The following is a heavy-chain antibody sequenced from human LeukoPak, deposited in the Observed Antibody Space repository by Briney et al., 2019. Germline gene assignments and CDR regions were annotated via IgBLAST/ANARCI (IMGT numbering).Heavy chain of an antibody. CDR1: GGTFSSYA. Sequence: SVQVSCKASGGTFSSYAISWVRQAPGQGLEWMGGIIPIFGTANYAQKFQGRVTITADESTSTAYMELSSLRSEDTAVYYCARGSRVLWFEELADWGQGTLVTVSS. CDR3: ARGSRVLWFEELAD. V-gene: IGHV1-69*13. D-gene: IGHD3-10*01. J-gene: IGHJ4*02. CDR2: IIPIFGTA.